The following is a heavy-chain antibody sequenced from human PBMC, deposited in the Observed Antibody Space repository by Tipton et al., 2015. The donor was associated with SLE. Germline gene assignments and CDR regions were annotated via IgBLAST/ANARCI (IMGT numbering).Heavy chain of an antibody. J-gene: IGHJ3*01. CDR1: SGSLTNYY. CDR2: IHYMGST. CDR3: ARDQTAFDL. Sequence: TLSLTCNVSSGSLTNYYWNWIRQPPGKGLEWIGYIHYMGSTNYNPSLRSRVSISIDTSKNQFSLRLNSVTAADTAVYYCARDQTAFDLWGQGTMVTVSS. V-gene: IGHV4-59*01.